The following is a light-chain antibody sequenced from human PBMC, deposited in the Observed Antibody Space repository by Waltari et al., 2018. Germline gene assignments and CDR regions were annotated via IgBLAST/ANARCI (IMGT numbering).Light chain of an antibody. CDR1: QSVSSNY. CDR3: QHYGSSPQT. J-gene: IGKJ1*01. Sequence: EIVLTQSPGTLSLSPGERASLFCRASQSVSSNYLAWYQQKLGPAPWVLIYGASSRATGIPDRFSGSGSGTDFTLTISRLEPEDFAMYYCQHYGSSPQTFGQGTKVEIK. CDR2: GAS. V-gene: IGKV3-20*01.